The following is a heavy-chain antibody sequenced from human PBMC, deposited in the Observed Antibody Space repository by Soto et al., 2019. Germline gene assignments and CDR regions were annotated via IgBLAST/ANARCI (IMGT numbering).Heavy chain of an antibody. V-gene: IGHV3-23*01. Sequence: GESLKISCAASGFTFSSYAMSWVRQAPGKGLEWVSAISGSGGSTYYADSVKGRFTISRDNSKNTLYLQMNSLRAEDTAVYYCAKGGVVVPAAKTGLYNWFDPWGQGTLVTVSS. CDR3: AKGGVVVPAAKTGLYNWFDP. D-gene: IGHD2-2*01. CDR1: GFTFSSYA. J-gene: IGHJ5*02. CDR2: ISGSGGST.